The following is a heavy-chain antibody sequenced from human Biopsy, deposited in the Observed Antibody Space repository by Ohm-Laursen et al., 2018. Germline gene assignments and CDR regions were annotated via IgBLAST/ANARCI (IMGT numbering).Heavy chain of an antibody. CDR1: GGSISRSSYY. CDR3: ARQEFATSPLDY. Sequence: GTLSLTCTVTGGSISRSSYYWDWIRQPPGKGLEWIGSIYYSGSTYYNPSLKSRVTISADRSKNQFSLKLSSVTAADTAMYYCARQEFATSPLDYWGQGSLVTVSS. D-gene: IGHD3-10*01. V-gene: IGHV4-39*01. CDR2: IYYSGST. J-gene: IGHJ4*02.